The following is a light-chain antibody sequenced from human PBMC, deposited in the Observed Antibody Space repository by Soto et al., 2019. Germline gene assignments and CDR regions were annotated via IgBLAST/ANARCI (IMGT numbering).Light chain of an antibody. CDR2: NDD. CDR3: STWDDSLNGWV. V-gene: IGLV1-44*01. Sequence: QSVVTQPPSVSGTPGLRVNVSCSGGISSIGKDTVNWYQQLPGTAPKLLMFNDDKRPSGVPDRFSGSRSGTSASLAISGLQSYDEAVYFCSTWDDSLNGWVFGGGTKVTVL. CDR1: ISSIGKDT. J-gene: IGLJ3*02.